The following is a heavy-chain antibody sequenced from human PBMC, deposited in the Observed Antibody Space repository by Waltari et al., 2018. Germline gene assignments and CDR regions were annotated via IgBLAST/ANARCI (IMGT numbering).Heavy chain of an antibody. J-gene: IGHJ3*02. CDR1: GFTFRSYA. D-gene: IGHD2-15*01. CDR3: ARGWVVTDADAFDI. CDR2: ISYDGSNK. V-gene: IGHV3-30*01. Sequence: QVQLVESGGGVVQPGRSLRLPCDASGFTFRSYAMHWVRQAPGKGLEWVALISYDGSNKYYADSVKGRFTISRDNSKNTLYLQMNSLRAEDTAVYYCARGWVVTDADAFDIWGQGTMVTVSS.